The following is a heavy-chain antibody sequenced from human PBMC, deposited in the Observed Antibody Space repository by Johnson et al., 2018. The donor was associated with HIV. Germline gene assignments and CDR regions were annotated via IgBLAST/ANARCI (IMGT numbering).Heavy chain of an antibody. CDR1: GFTFSTYW. D-gene: IGHD3-3*01. V-gene: IGHV3-7*01. Sequence: VQLVESGGGVVQPGRSLRLSCAASGFTFSTYWMSWVRQAPGKGLEWVANIKQDGSEKYYVDSVKGRFTISRDNAKNSLYVQMSSLRAEDTAVYYCARGSPYYNFWSGYVDAFDIWGQGTMVTVSS. CDR3: ARGSPYYNFWSGYVDAFDI. CDR2: IKQDGSEK. J-gene: IGHJ3*02.